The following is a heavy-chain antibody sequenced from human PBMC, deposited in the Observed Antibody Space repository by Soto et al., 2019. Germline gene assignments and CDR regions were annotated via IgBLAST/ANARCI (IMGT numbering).Heavy chain of an antibody. J-gene: IGHJ3*02. V-gene: IGHV3-23*01. CDR1: GFTFSSYA. CDR3: AKDLTIYDYGDYEYAFDI. CDR2: ISGSGGST. Sequence: GGSLRLSCAASGFTFSSYAMSWVRQAPGKGLEWVSAISGSGGSTYYADSMKGRFTISRDNSKNTLYLQMNSLRAEDTAVYYCAKDLTIYDYGDYEYAFDIWGQGTMVTVSS. D-gene: IGHD4-17*01.